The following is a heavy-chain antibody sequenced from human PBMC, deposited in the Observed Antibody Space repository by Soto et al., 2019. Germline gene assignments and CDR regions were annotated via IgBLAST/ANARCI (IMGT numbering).Heavy chain of an antibody. CDR2: ISYDGSNK. CDR1: GFTFSSYG. Sequence: GGSLRLSCAASGFTFSSYGMHWVRQAPGKGLEWVAVISYDGSNKYYADSVKGRFTISRDNSKNTLYLQMNSLRAEDTAVYYCATDRVSYMDVWGKGTTVTVSS. CDR3: ATDRVSYMDV. J-gene: IGHJ6*03. V-gene: IGHV3-30*03. D-gene: IGHD2-8*01.